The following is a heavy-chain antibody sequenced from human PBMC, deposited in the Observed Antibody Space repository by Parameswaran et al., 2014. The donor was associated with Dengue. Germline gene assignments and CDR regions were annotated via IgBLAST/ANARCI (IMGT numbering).Heavy chain of an antibody. CDR2: MNPNSGNT. V-gene: IGHV1-8*01. D-gene: IGHD3-9*01. Sequence: WVRQAPGQGLEWMGWMNPNSGNTGYAQKFQGRVTMTRNTSISTAYMELSSLRSEDTAVYYCARVYYDILTGYHLTDYMDVWGKGTTVTVSS. CDR3: ARVYYDILTGYHLTDYMDV. J-gene: IGHJ6*03.